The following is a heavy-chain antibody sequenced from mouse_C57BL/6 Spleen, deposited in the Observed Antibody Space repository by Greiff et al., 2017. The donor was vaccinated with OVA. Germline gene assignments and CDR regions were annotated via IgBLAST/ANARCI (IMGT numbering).Heavy chain of an antibody. CDR3: ARDSGFPYAMDY. CDR2: ISDGGSYT. D-gene: IGHD4-1*01. V-gene: IGHV5-4*01. Sequence: EVMLVESGGGLVKPGGSLKLSCAASGFTFSSYAMSWVRQTPEKRLEWVATISDGGSYTYYPDNVKGRFTISRDNAKNNLYLQMSHLKSEDTAMYYCARDSGFPYAMDYWGQGTSVTVSS. J-gene: IGHJ4*01. CDR1: GFTFSSYA.